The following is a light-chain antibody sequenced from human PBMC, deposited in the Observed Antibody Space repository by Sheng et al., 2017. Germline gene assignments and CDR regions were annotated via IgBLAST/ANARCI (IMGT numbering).Light chain of an antibody. V-gene: IGKV4-1*01. CDR2: WAS. Sequence: DIVMTQSPDSLAVSLGERATINCKSSHSVLSSNNKNFLAWYQQKPGQPPKLLIFWASTRESGVPDRFNGSGSGTDFALTISSLQAEDVAVYYCQQYNDWPMYTFGQGTKLEIK. CDR3: QQYNDWPMYT. CDR1: HSVLSSNNKNF. J-gene: IGKJ2*01.